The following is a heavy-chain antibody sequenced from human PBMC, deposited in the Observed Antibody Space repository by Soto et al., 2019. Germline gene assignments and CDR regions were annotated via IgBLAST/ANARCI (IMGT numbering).Heavy chain of an antibody. CDR1: GGSISSSSYY. CDR2: IYYSGST. V-gene: IGHV4-39*01. D-gene: IGHD6-19*01. J-gene: IGHJ4*02. CDR3: ASFEYSSGWYSDY. Sequence: SETLSLTCTVSGGSISSSSYYWGWIRQPPGKGLEWIGSIYYSGSTYYNPSLKSRVTISVDTSKSQFSLKLSSVTAADTAVYYCASFEYSSGWYSDYWGQGTLVTVSS.